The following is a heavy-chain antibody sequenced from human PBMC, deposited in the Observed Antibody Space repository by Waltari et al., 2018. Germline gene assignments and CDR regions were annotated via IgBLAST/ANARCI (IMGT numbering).Heavy chain of an antibody. CDR2: ISYSGTT. D-gene: IGHD3-3*01. J-gene: IGHJ3*02. CDR3: ARVDTIFGVVPHADAFDI. V-gene: IGHV4-30-4*08. CDR1: GASINSGDCY. Sequence: QVHLQESGPGLAKPSQTLSLTCSVSGASINSGDCYWSWIRQPPGKGRGGIGYISYSGTTYYPPSLKSRVRISPDTAKNDFSLEVRAVTAADTAMYYCARVDTIFGVVPHADAFDIWGQGTMVTVAS.